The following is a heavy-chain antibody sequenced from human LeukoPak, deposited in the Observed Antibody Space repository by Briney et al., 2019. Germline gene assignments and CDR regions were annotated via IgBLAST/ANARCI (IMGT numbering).Heavy chain of an antibody. Sequence: PGGSLRLSCAASGFTFSSYGMHWVRQAPGKGLEWVAVISYDGSNKYYADSVKGRFTISRDNSKNTLYLQMNSLRAEDTAVYYCARDRYYYDSSGYRIDAFDIWGQGTMVTVSS. D-gene: IGHD3-22*01. CDR1: GFTFSSYG. V-gene: IGHV3-30*03. CDR2: ISYDGSNK. J-gene: IGHJ3*02. CDR3: ARDRYYYDSSGYRIDAFDI.